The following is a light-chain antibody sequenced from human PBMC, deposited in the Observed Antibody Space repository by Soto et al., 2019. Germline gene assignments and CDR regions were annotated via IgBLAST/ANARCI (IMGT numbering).Light chain of an antibody. Sequence: QSVLTQPPSVSGAPGQRGTISCTGSRSNIGAGYAVHWYQQLPGTAPKLLIYGNSNRPSGVPDRFSGSKSGTSASLAITGLQAEDDADYYCQSYDRSLSVVFGGGTKLTVL. CDR3: QSYDRSLSVV. V-gene: IGLV1-40*01. J-gene: IGLJ3*02. CDR1: RSNIGAGYA. CDR2: GNS.